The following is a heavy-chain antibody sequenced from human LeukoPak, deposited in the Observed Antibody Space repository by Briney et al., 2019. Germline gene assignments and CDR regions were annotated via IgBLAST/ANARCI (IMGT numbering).Heavy chain of an antibody. D-gene: IGHD6-13*01. CDR2: ISYDGSNK. CDR1: GFTFSSYA. CDR3: ARDGAGYSSSWKGGDYFDY. V-gene: IGHV3-30-3*01. J-gene: IGHJ4*02. Sequence: GGSLRLSCAASGFTFSSYAMHWVRQAPGKGLEWVAVISYDGSNKYYADSVKGRFTISRDNSKNTLYLQMNSLRAEDTAVYYCARDGAGYSSSWKGGDYFDYWGQGTLVTVSS.